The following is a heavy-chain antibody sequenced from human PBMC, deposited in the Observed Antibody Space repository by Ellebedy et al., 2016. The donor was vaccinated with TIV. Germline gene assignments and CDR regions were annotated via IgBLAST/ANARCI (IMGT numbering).Heavy chain of an antibody. J-gene: IGHJ4*02. D-gene: IGHD6-19*01. CDR3: VREIAVAGGI. Sequence: GESLKISCAASGFTFSFYSMNWVRQAPGKGLEWVSSITSSSFIYYADSVKGRFTMSRDNAKNSLFLHMTSLRADDTAVYYCVREIAVAGGIWGQGTLVTVSS. V-gene: IGHV3-21*01. CDR2: ITSSSFI. CDR1: GFTFSFYS.